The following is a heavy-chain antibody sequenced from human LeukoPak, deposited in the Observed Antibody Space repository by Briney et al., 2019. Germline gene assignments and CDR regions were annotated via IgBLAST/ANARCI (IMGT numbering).Heavy chain of an antibody. J-gene: IGHJ4*02. Sequence: GGSLRLSCAASGFPFSGYSLTWVRQAPGKGLEWVSGISGSASTYYADSVKGRFTISRDNSKNTLYLQMSSLRAEDTAVYYCAISGGYWAWAHWGQGTLVTLSS. D-gene: IGHD1-26*01. CDR3: AISGGYWAWAH. CDR1: GFPFSGYS. V-gene: IGHV3-23*01. CDR2: ISGSAST.